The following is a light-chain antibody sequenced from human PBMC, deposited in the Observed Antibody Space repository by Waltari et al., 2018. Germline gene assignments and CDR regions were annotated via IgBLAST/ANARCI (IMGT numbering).Light chain of an antibody. CDR2: NSS. J-gene: IGKJ3*01. CDR1: QSIQTF. V-gene: IGKV3-11*01. CDR3: QHRDNWLFT. Sequence: EIVLTQAPATLSFSPGDRATLSCRASQSIQTFLAWYQQKPGQAPRLLIYNSSLRASGVPVRFSGSGSGTDFTLTISHLEPEDFAFYFCQHRDNWLFTFGPWTKVEIK.